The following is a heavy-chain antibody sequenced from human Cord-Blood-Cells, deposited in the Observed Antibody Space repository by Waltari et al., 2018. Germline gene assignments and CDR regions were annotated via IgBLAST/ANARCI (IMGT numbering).Heavy chain of an antibody. CDR3: ARASDSIAAAGDY. V-gene: IGHV3-7*05. D-gene: IGHD6-13*01. Sequence: EVQLVESGGGLVQPGGSLRLSCAASGFTFSSYWMSWVRQAPGKGLEWVANIKQDGSEKYYVDSVKGRFTISRDNAKNSLYLQMNSLRAEDTAVYYCARASDSIAAAGDYWGQGTLVTVSS. CDR1: GFTFSSYW. J-gene: IGHJ4*02. CDR2: IKQDGSEK.